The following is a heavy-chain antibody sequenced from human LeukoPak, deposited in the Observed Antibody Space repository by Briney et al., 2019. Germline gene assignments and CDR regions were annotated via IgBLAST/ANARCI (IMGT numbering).Heavy chain of an antibody. CDR1: GFTFSSYS. D-gene: IGHD1-26*01. J-gene: IGHJ4*02. V-gene: IGHV3-21*01. Sequence: GGSLRLSCAASGFTFSSYSVNWVRQAPGKGLEWVSSISSSSSYIYYADSVKGRFTISRDNAKNSLYLQMNSLRAEDAAVYYCARGVGAIINPFDYWGQGTLVTVPS. CDR3: ARGVGAIINPFDY. CDR2: ISSSSSYI.